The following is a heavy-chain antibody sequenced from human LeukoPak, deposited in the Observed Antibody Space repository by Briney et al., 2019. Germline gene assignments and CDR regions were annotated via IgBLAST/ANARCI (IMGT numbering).Heavy chain of an antibody. V-gene: IGHV3-48*01. J-gene: IGHJ4*02. Sequence: GGSLRLSCAASGLTFSSYSMNWVRQAPGKGLEWVSYISSSSSTIYYADSVKGRFTISRDNAKNSLYLQMNSLRAEDTAVYYCARDCSAYNWNDGFDYWGQGTLVTVSS. CDR1: GLTFSSYS. CDR3: ARDCSAYNWNDGFDY. CDR2: ISSSSSTI. D-gene: IGHD1-1*01.